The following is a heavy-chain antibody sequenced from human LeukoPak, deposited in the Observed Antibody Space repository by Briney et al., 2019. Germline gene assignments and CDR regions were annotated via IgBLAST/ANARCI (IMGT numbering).Heavy chain of an antibody. CDR1: GFLFRSNG. J-gene: IGHJ4*02. D-gene: IGHD3-3*01. Sequence: PGGSLRLSCEASGFLFRSNGMHWVRQAPGKGLEWVAFVRSDGNVTKYLDSIEGRFTISRDNSKNILYLQLSDVRPDDSAVYFCAKDHGFLSGFLFWGQGTLVTVSS. CDR2: VRSDGNVT. V-gene: IGHV3-30*02. CDR3: AKDHGFLSGFLF.